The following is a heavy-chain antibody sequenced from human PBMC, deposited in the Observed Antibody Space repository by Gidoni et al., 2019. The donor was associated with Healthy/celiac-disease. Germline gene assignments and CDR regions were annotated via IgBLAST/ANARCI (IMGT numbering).Heavy chain of an antibody. CDR1: GGSFSGYY. CDR3: TRGNGYSSSWYRYYGIDV. V-gene: IGHV4-34*01. CDR2: INHSGST. Sequence: QVQLQQWGTGLLKPSETLSLTCAVYGGSFSGYYWSWIRQPPGKGLEWMGEINHSGSTNYNPSLKSRVTISVDTSKNQFSLKLSSVTAADTAVYYCTRGNGYSSSWYRYYGIDVWGQGTTVTVSS. D-gene: IGHD6-13*01. J-gene: IGHJ6*02.